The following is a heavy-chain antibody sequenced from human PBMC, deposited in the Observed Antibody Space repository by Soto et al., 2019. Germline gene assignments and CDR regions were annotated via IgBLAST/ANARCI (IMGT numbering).Heavy chain of an antibody. CDR1: GYTKTELS. V-gene: IGHV1-24*01. D-gene: IGHD6-13*01. Sequence: ASVKGSCKVSGYTKTELSMHWVRQAHGKGREWMGGFDPEDGETIYAQKFQGRVTMTEDTSTDTAYMELSSLRSEDTAVYYCATQGLGSSWYRGYYYYGMDVWGQGTTVTVSS. CDR2: FDPEDGET. CDR3: ATQGLGSSWYRGYYYYGMDV. J-gene: IGHJ6*02.